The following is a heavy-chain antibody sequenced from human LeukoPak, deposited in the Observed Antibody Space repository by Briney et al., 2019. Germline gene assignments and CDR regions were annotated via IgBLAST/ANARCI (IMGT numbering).Heavy chain of an antibody. Sequence: PGGSLRLSCAASGFTFSSYSMNWVRQAPGKGLEWVSSISSSSSYIYYADSVKGRFTISRDNAGKSLFLQMNSLRVEDTAVYYCAGFPGYSYGDLSYYGLRVWGQGTTVTVSS. CDR3: AGFPGYSYGDLSYYGLRV. V-gene: IGHV3-21*04. CDR2: ISSSSSYI. J-gene: IGHJ6*02. CDR1: GFTFSSYS. D-gene: IGHD5-18*01.